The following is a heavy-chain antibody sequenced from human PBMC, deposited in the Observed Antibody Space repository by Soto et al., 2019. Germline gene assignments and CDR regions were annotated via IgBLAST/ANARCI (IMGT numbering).Heavy chain of an antibody. CDR3: ACRIAVAGTLDY. CDR2: MNPNSGNT. D-gene: IGHD6-19*01. Sequence: ASVKVSCKASGYTFTSYDINWVRQATGQGLEWMGSMNPNSGNTGYAQKFQGRATMTRNTSIDTAYMELSSLRSEDSAVYYCACRIAVAGTLDYWGQGTLVTVSS. CDR1: GYTFTSYD. V-gene: IGHV1-8*01. J-gene: IGHJ4*02.